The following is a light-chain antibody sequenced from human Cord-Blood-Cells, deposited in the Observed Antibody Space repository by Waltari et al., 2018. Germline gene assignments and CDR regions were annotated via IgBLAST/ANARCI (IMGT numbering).Light chain of an antibody. J-gene: IGLJ1*01. CDR1: RSDVGGYNY. V-gene: IGLV2-14*01. Sequence: QSALTQPASVSGSPGQSITISCPGTRSDVGGYNYVSWDQQHPGKAPKLMIYDVSNRPSGVSNRFSGSKSGNTASLTISGLQAEDEADYYCSSYTSSSTLVFGTGTKVTVL. CDR2: DVS. CDR3: SSYTSSSTLV.